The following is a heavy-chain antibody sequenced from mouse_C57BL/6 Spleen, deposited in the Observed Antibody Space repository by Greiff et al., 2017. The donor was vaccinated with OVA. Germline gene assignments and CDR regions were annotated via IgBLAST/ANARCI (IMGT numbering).Heavy chain of an antibody. J-gene: IGHJ1*03. Sequence: VQLQQSGPELVKPGASVKMSCKASGYTFTDYNMHWVKQSHGKSLEWIGYINPNNGGTSYNQKFKGKATLTVNKSSSTAYMELRSLTSEDSAVYDCARDDYYGSSYGYFDVWGTGTTVTVSS. CDR3: ARDDYYGSSYGYFDV. V-gene: IGHV1-22*01. D-gene: IGHD1-1*01. CDR2: INPNNGGT. CDR1: GYTFTDYN.